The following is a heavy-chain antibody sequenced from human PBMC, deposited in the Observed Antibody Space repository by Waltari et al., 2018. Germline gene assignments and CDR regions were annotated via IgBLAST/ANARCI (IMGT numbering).Heavy chain of an antibody. J-gene: IGHJ4*02. CDR2: IWYDGSNK. D-gene: IGHD6-6*01. V-gene: IGHV3-33*01. CDR3: ARDVTYSSSSFDY. CDR1: GFTFSSYG. Sequence: QVQLVESGGGVVQPGRSLRLSCPASGFTFSSYGMPWVRQAPGKGLEWVAVIWYDGSNKYYADSVKGRFIISRDNSKNTLYLQMNSLRAEDTAVYYCARDVTYSSSSFDYWGQGTLVTVSS.